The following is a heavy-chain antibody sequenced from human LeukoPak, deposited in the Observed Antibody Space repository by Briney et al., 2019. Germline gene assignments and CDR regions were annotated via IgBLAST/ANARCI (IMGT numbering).Heavy chain of an antibody. Sequence: ASETLSLTCAVSGGSISSSNWWSWVRQPPGKGLEWIGEIYHSGSTNYNPSLKSRVTISVDKSKNQFSLKLGSVTAADTAVYYCARYCSGGSCYSAFDIWGQGTMVTVSS. J-gene: IGHJ3*02. CDR1: GGSISSSNW. CDR2: IYHSGST. CDR3: ARYCSGGSCYSAFDI. V-gene: IGHV4-4*02. D-gene: IGHD2-15*01.